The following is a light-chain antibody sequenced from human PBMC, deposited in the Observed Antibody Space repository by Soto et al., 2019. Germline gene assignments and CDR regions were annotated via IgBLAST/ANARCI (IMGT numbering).Light chain of an antibody. CDR3: LQHNSGPRT. J-gene: IGKJ1*01. Sequence: DIQMTQSPSSLSASVGDRVTTVCRASQGIRNDLSWYQQQPGKAPKRLIYAASSLQSGVPSRLSVSGSGTEFTLTISSLQPEDFATYYCLQHNSGPRTFGQGTKVDIK. CDR2: AAS. CDR1: QGIRND. V-gene: IGKV1-17*01.